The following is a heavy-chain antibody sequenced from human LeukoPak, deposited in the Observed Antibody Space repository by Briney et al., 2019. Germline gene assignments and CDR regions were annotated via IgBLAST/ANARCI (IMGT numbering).Heavy chain of an antibody. CDR2: IYSGGST. CDR1: GFTVSSNY. J-gene: IGHJ4*02. Sequence: GGSLTLSCAASGFTVSSNYMSWVRQAPGKGLEWVSVIYSGGSTYYADSVKGRFTISRDNSKNTLYLQMNSLRAEDTAVYYCARDSSGWYYFDYWGQGTLVTVSS. D-gene: IGHD6-19*01. CDR3: ARDSSGWYYFDY. V-gene: IGHV3-53*01.